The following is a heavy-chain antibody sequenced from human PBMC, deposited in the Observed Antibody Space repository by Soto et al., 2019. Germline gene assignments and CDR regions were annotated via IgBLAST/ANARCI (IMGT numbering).Heavy chain of an antibody. V-gene: IGHV4-34*01. CDR3: ARGGITIFGVVITPLRTYYYGMDV. J-gene: IGHJ6*02. Sequence: SETLSLTCAVYGGSFSGYYWSWIRQPPGKGLEWIGEINHSGSTNYNPSLKSRVTISVDTSKTQFSLKLSSVTAADTAVYYCARGGITIFGVVITPLRTYYYGMDVWGQGTTVTVSS. CDR1: GGSFSGYY. CDR2: INHSGST. D-gene: IGHD3-3*01.